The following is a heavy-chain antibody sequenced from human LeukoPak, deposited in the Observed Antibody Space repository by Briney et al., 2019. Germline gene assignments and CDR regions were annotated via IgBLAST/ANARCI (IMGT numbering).Heavy chain of an antibody. CDR1: GGSISSGRYY. Sequence: SETLSLTCTVSGGSISSGRYYWRWIRQPAGKGLEWIGRIHTSGSPNYNPPLKSRLTISIDTSNNQFSLKVYSVTAADTAVYYCARVPAGSSDLFDDWGQGTLVTVSS. J-gene: IGHJ4*02. D-gene: IGHD6-6*01. CDR3: ARVPAGSSDLFDD. CDR2: IHTSGSP. V-gene: IGHV4-61*02.